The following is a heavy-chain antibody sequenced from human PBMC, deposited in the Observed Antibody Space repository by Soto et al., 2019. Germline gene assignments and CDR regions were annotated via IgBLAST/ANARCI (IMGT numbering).Heavy chain of an antibody. Sequence: GASVKVSCKASGGTFSSYAISWVRQAPGQGLEWMGGIIPIFGTANYAQKFQGRVTITADESTSTAYMELSSLRSEDTAVYYCGRDSYIMTRHYYYYYGMDVWGQGTTVTVSS. CDR3: GRDSYIMTRHYYYYYGMDV. D-gene: IGHD3-16*01. J-gene: IGHJ6*02. CDR1: GGTFSSYA. CDR2: IIPIFGTA. V-gene: IGHV1-69*13.